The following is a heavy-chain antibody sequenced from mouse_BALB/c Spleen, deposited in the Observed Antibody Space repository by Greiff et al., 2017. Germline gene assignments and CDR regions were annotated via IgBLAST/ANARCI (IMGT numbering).Heavy chain of an antibody. CDR1: GFAFSSYD. V-gene: IGHV5-12-1*01. CDR2: ISSGGGST. J-gene: IGHJ3*01. D-gene: IGHD2-1*01. Sequence: EVNVVESGGGLVKPGGSLKLSCAASGFAFSSYDMSWVRQTPEKRLEWVAYISSGGGSTYYPDTVKGRFTISRDNAKNTLYLQMSSLKSEDTAMYYCATGYGNYRFAYWGQGTLVTVSA. CDR3: ATGYGNYRFAY.